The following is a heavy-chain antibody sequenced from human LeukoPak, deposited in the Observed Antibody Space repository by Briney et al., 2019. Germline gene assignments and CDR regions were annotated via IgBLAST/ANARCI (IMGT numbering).Heavy chain of an antibody. CDR2: IRYDGSNK. V-gene: IGHV3-30*02. J-gene: IGHJ5*02. CDR3: AKEKISIAAAGTDGNWFDP. Sequence: GGSLRLSCAASGFTFSSYGMHWVRQAPGKGLEWVAFIRYDGSNKYYADSVKGRFTISRDNSKNTLYLQMNSLRAEDTAVYYCAKEKISIAAAGTDGNWFDPWGQGTLVTVSS. CDR1: GFTFSSYG. D-gene: IGHD6-13*01.